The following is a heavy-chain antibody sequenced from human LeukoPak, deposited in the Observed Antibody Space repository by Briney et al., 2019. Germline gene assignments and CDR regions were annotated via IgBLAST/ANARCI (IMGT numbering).Heavy chain of an antibody. V-gene: IGHV1-69*13. CDR1: GGTFSSYA. CDR3: ARDRCSGGSCYLLPYYFDY. J-gene: IGHJ4*02. Sequence: ASVKVSCKASGGTFSSYAISWVRQAPGQGLERMGGIIPIFGTANYAQKFQGRVTITADESTSTAYMELSGLRSEDTAVYYCARDRCSGGSCYLLPYYFDYWGQGTLVTVSS. CDR2: IIPIFGTA. D-gene: IGHD2-15*01.